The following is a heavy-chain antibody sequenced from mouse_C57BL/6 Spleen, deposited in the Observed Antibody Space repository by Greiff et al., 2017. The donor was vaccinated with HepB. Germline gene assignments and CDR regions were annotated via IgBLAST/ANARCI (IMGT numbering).Heavy chain of an antibody. J-gene: IGHJ3*01. D-gene: IGHD2-4*01. Sequence: VKLQESGAELVRPGASVKLSCKASGYTFTDYYINWVKQRPGQGLEWIARIYPGSGNTYYNEKFKGKATLTAEKSSSTAYMQLSSLTSEDSAVYFCARGRDYQFAYWGQGTLVTVSA. CDR1: GYTFTDYY. CDR3: ARGRDYQFAY. CDR2: IYPGSGNT. V-gene: IGHV1-76*01.